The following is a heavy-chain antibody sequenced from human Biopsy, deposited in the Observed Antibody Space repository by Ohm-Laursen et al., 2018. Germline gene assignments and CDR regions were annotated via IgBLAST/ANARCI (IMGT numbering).Heavy chain of an antibody. Sequence: SLRLSCAASGFTFSSHAMAWVRQAPGKGLEWVASLAFSSGRTYYADSVKGRFTIPRDDSQNTLYLQMDSLRVADTAVYHCAKYQLPATATSILDYWGQGALVTVSS. CDR1: GFTFSSHA. CDR2: LAFSSGRT. J-gene: IGHJ4*02. V-gene: IGHV3-23*01. CDR3: AKYQLPATATSILDY. D-gene: IGHD4-17*01.